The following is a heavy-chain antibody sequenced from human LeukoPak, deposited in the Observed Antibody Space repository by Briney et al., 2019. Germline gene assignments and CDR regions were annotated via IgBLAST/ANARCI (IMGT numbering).Heavy chain of an antibody. J-gene: IGHJ4*02. V-gene: IGHV4-39*01. D-gene: IGHD3-22*01. CDR2: IYYSGST. CDR1: GGSFSGYY. CDR3: GLVVITTIQSAYFDY. Sequence: SETLSLTCAVYGGSFSGYYWGWIRQPPGKGLEWIGSIYYSGSTYYNPSLKSRVTISVDTSKNQFSLKLSSVTAADTAVYYCGLVVITTIQSAYFDYWGQGTLVTVPS.